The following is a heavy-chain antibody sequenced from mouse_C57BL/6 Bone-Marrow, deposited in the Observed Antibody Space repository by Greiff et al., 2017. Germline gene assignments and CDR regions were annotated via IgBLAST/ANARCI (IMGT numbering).Heavy chain of an antibody. CDR1: VYTFTDYY. CDR2: IFPGSGST. D-gene: IGHD1-1*01. CDR3: ARTITTVVAPLGY. Sequence: QVQLQQSGPELVKPGASVKISCKASVYTFTDYYINLVKQRPGQGLEWIGWIFPGSGSTYYNEKFKGKATLTVDKSSSTAYMLLSSLTSEDSAVYVCARTITTVVAPLGYWGQGTTLTVSS. J-gene: IGHJ2*01. V-gene: IGHV1-75*01.